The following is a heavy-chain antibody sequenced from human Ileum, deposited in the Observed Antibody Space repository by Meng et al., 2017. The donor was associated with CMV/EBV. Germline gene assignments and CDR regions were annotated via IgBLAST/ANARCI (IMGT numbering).Heavy chain of an antibody. CDR3: VKEDWYFDF. CDR2: IYPQNGGT. V-gene: IGHV1-2*02. CDR1: GYTFTAKH. Sequence: QVQMVQSGTEVKKPGAYVKVSCKTSGYTFTAKHLHWVRQAPGQGLEWMGWIYPQNGGTYFAQKFQGRVTMTSDTSITTAYMELSSLTSDDTAIYYCVKEDWYFDFWGQGTLVTVSS. J-gene: IGHJ4*02. D-gene: IGHD3-9*01.